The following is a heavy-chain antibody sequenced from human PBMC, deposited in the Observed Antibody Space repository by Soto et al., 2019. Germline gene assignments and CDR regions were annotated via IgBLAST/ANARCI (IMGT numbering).Heavy chain of an antibody. CDR2: IYYSGST. CDR3: PRRVTLDTRGYYSTTDY. J-gene: IGHJ4*02. V-gene: IGHV4-61*01. D-gene: IGHD3-22*01. Sequence: SETLSLTCTVSGGSVSSGSYYWSWIRQPPGKGLEWIGYIYYSGSTNYNPSLKSRVTISVDTSKNQFSLKLSSVTAADTAVYYCPRRVTLDTRGYYSTTDYPGPATLLTLS. CDR1: GGSVSSGSYY.